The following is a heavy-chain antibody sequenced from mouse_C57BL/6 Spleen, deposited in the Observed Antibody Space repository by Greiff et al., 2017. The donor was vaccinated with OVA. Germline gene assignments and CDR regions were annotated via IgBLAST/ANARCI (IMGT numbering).Heavy chain of an antibody. CDR1: GFTFSDYY. CDR2: INYDGSST. CDR3: ARGGSSRYFDV. V-gene: IGHV5-16*01. J-gene: IGHJ1*03. Sequence: EVNVVESEGGLVQPGSSMKLSCTASGFTFSDYYMAWVRQVPEKGLEWVANINYDGSSTYYLDSLKSRFIISRDNAKNILYLQMSSLKSEDTATYYCARGGSSRYFDVWGTGTTVTVSS. D-gene: IGHD1-1*01.